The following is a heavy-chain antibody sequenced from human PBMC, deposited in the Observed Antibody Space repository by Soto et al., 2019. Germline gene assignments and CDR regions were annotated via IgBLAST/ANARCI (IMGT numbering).Heavy chain of an antibody. CDR1: GGFSRLSNHY. J-gene: IGHJ4*02. Sequence: SETLSLTCTVSGGFSRLSNHYWDWIRQSPGKGLEWIGTIYDSGTTVYRPSLQSRVTMSVDASKSEFSLKMTSVNSADTAVYICARPAPDGTGHHYFDNWGRGALVTVSS. D-gene: IGHD2-8*02. CDR3: ARPAPDGTGHHYFDN. CDR2: IYDSGTT. V-gene: IGHV4-39*01.